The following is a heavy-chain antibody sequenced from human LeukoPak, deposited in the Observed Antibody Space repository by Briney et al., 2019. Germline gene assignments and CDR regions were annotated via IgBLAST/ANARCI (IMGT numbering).Heavy chain of an antibody. V-gene: IGHV4-34*01. CDR1: GGSISSYY. CDR2: INHSGST. CDR3: ARGQQLTFDL. Sequence: SETLSLTCTVSGGSISSYYWSWIRQPPGKGLEWIGEINHSGSTNYNPSLKSRVTISVDTSKNQFSLKLSSVTAADTAVYYCARGQQLTFDLWGRGTLVTVSS. J-gene: IGHJ2*01. D-gene: IGHD6-13*01.